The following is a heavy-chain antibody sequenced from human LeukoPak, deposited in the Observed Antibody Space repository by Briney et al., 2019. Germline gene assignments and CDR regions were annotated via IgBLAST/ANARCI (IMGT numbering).Heavy chain of an antibody. V-gene: IGHV3-11*04. CDR1: GFTFSDYY. CDR2: ISSSGTTM. Sequence: GGSLRLSCAASGFTFSDYYMSWIRQAPGKGLEWVSYISSSGTTMYYADSVKGRFTISRDNAKNSLYLQMNSLRAEDTAVYYCARGIPHIAIVYIDAFDIWGQGTMVTVSS. J-gene: IGHJ3*02. D-gene: IGHD5-18*01. CDR3: ARGIPHIAIVYIDAFDI.